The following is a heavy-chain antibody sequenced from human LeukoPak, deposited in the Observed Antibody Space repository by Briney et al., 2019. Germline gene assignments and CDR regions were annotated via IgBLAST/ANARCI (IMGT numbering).Heavy chain of an antibody. Sequence: SETLSLTCTVSGGSTSSYYWSWIRQPPGKGLEWIGYIYYSGSTNYNPSLKSRVTISVDTSKNQFSLKLSSVTAADTAVYYCARAYCSGGSCSLDYWGQGTLVTVSS. CDR1: GGSTSSYY. V-gene: IGHV4-59*01. CDR3: ARAYCSGGSCSLDY. J-gene: IGHJ4*02. D-gene: IGHD2-15*01. CDR2: IYYSGST.